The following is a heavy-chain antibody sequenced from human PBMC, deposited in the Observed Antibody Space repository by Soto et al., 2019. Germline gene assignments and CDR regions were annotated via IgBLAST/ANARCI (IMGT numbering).Heavy chain of an antibody. CDR1: GFTFSSYA. Sequence: GGSLRLSCAASGFTFSSYAMSWVRQAPGKGLEWVSAISGSGGSTYYADSVKGRFTISRDNSKNTLYLQMNSLRAEDTAVYYCAKEFSHRGKARAQLPGYWGQGTLVTVSS. J-gene: IGHJ4*02. D-gene: IGHD3-10*01. CDR2: ISGSGGST. CDR3: AKEFSHRGKARAQLPGY. V-gene: IGHV3-23*01.